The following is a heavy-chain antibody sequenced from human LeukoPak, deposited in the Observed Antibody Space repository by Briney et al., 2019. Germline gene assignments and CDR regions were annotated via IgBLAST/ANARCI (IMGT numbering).Heavy chain of an antibody. J-gene: IGHJ5*02. CDR2: NYYFGSS. CDR1: GGSISGSNYY. V-gene: IGHV4-39*01. CDR3: ARQIYSNYVASWFDP. Sequence: PSETLSLTCTVSGGSISGSNYYWGWIRQPPGKGLEWIGNNYYFGSSYYNPSLKIRVTMSVDTSKNHFSLNLTSVTAADTAMYYCARQIYSNYVASWFDPWGQGTLVTVSS. D-gene: IGHD4-11*01.